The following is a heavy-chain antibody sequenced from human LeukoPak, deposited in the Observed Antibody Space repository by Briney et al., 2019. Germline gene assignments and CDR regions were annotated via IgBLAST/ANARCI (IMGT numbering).Heavy chain of an antibody. V-gene: IGHV1-2*02. Sequence: ASVKVSCKASGYSFNSQGMNWVRQAPGQGLEWMGWINPNSGGTNYAQKFQGRVTMTRDTSISTAYMELSRLRSDDTAVYYCARGEGQYSSSWYTGEYFQHWGQGTLVTVSS. J-gene: IGHJ1*01. CDR1: GYSFNSQG. D-gene: IGHD6-13*01. CDR2: INPNSGGT. CDR3: ARGEGQYSSSWYTGEYFQH.